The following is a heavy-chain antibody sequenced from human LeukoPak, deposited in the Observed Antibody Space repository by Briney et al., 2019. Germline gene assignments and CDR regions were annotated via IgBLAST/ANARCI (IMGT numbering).Heavy chain of an antibody. CDR2: IYSDGGA. D-gene: IGHD3-10*01. Sequence: PGGSLRLSCAASGFTVSSNYTSWVRQAPGKGLDWVSVIYSDGGAFYADSVKARFTISRDNSKNTLYLQMNSLRAEDTAVYYCARVTFNYFGSGDAFDIWGQGTMVTVSS. CDR3: ARVTFNYFGSGDAFDI. V-gene: IGHV3-66*01. CDR1: GFTVSSNY. J-gene: IGHJ3*02.